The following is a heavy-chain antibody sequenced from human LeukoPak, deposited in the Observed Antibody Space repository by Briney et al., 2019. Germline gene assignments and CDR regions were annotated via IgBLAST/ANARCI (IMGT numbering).Heavy chain of an antibody. CDR3: ARETVALGY. J-gene: IGHJ4*02. CDR2: ISYDGSNK. V-gene: IGHV3-30-3*01. Sequence: PGGSLRLSCAASGFTVSSNYMSWVRQAPGKGLEWVAVISYDGSNKYYADSVKGRFTISRDNSKNTLYLQMNSLRAEDTAVYYCARETVALGYWGQGTLVTVSS. D-gene: IGHD4-17*01. CDR1: GFTVSSNY.